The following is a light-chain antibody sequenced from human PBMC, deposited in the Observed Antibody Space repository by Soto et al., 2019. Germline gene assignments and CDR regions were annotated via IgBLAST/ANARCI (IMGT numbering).Light chain of an antibody. CDR2: DVS. CDR3: CSYAGDYTRV. CDR1: SRDVGGYNY. J-gene: IGLJ3*02. V-gene: IGLV2-11*01. Sequence: QSALTQPRSVSGSPGQSVTIYCIGTSRDVGGYNYVSWYQQHPGKAPQLMIYDVSKRPSGVTDRVFGSKSGNTASLTISVLQAEDEADYYCCSYAGDYTRVFGGGTKVTVL.